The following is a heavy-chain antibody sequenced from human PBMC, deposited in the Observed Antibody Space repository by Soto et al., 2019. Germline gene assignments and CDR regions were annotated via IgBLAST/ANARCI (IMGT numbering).Heavy chain of an antibody. CDR1: GQSFSGHS. J-gene: IGHJ4*02. CDR3: ARGSGIVALPSELEDVKYDY. Sequence: QVQLQQWGAGLVKPSETLSLSCAVYGQSFSGHSWAWIRQPPGKGLEWIGEINESGSTYYNPSLKSRVTISTHTSKNQFSLKLSSVRAADTAAYFCARGSGIVALPSELEDVKYDYWGQGTLVNVSS. CDR2: INESGST. V-gene: IGHV4-34*01. D-gene: IGHD1-1*01.